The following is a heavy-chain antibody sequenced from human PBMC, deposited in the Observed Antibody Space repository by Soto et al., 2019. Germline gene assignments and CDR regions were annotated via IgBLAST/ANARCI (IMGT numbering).Heavy chain of an antibody. J-gene: IGHJ6*03. CDR2: ISGSGGST. D-gene: IGHD3-16*02. V-gene: IGHV3-23*01. Sequence: PGGSLRLSCAASGFTFSSYAMSWVRQAPGKGLEWVSAISGSGGSTYYADSVKGRFTISRDNSKNTLYLQMNSLRAEDTAVYYCAKGTDYIWGSYRPKRGGGYYYYMDVWGKGTTVTVSS. CDR1: GFTFSSYA. CDR3: AKGTDYIWGSYRPKRGGGYYYYMDV.